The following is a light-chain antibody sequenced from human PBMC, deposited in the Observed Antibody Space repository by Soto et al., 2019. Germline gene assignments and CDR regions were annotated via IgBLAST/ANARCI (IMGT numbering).Light chain of an antibody. J-gene: IGKJ1*01. CDR3: QQYNNWRT. Sequence: DIVLTQSPATLSMSPGDRTTLSCRASHSISTYLACYQHKPGQAPRLLIYGASTRATDIPARFSGSGSGTEFTLTISSLQSEDFAVYYCQQYNNWRTFGQGTKVDIK. V-gene: IGKV3-15*01. CDR1: HSISTY. CDR2: GAS.